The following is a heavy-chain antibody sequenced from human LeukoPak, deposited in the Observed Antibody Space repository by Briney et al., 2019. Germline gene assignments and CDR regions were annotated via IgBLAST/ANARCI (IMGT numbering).Heavy chain of an antibody. CDR2: IYYSGST. Sequence: SETLSLTCTVSGGSISSGDYYWSWIRQPPGKGLEWIGYIYYSGSTYYNPSLKSRVTISVDTSKNQFSLKLGSVTAADTAAYYCARSGYSYGTFDYWGQGTLVTVSS. J-gene: IGHJ4*02. D-gene: IGHD5-18*01. CDR3: ARSGYSYGTFDY. V-gene: IGHV4-30-4*08. CDR1: GGSISSGDYY.